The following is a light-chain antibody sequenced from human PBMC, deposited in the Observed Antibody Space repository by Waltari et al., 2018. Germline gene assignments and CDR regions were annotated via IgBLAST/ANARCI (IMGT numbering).Light chain of an antibody. Sequence: QSVLTQPPSVSGAPGQRVTISCTGNSSNVGAGFDVHWYRHLPQTAPNLLIFDNTNRPSGVPDRFSGSKSGSSASLAISGLQAKDEALYYCQSYDSSLTSWVFGGGTKLTVL. J-gene: IGLJ3*02. CDR3: QSYDSSLTSWV. CDR1: SSNVGAGFD. CDR2: DNT. V-gene: IGLV1-40*01.